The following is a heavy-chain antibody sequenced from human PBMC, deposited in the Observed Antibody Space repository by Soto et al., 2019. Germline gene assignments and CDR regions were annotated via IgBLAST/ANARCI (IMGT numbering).Heavy chain of an antibody. V-gene: IGHV4-59*08. CDR1: SGSISSYY. D-gene: IGHD3-22*01. J-gene: IGHJ5*02. CDR2: MSHSGST. Sequence: QVQLQESGPGLVKPSETLSLTCTVSSGSISSYYWSWIRQPPGKGLEWIGYMSHSGSTNYNPSLSXPSTTSLHPSNXXXSXXMRSVTAADPPVYHCARHDFDSSTYSYARADWFDPWGRGTPVTVSS. CDR3: ARHDFDSSTYSYARADWFDP.